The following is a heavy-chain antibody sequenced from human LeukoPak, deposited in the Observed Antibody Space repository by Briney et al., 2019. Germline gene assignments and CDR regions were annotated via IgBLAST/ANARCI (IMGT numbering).Heavy chain of an antibody. CDR1: GFTVSSNS. Sequence: GGSLRLSCTVSGFTVSSNSMSWVRQAPGKGLEWVSFIYSAGSIYYSDSEKGRFTISIDNSKNTLYLQMNSLRAEDTAVYYCARRAGAYTHPYDYWGQGTLVTVSS. V-gene: IGHV3-53*01. CDR3: ARRAGAYTHPYDY. CDR2: IYSAGSI. D-gene: IGHD3-16*01. J-gene: IGHJ4*02.